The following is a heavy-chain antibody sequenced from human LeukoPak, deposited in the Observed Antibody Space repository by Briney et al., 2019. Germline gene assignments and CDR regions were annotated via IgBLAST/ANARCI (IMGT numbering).Heavy chain of an antibody. CDR1: GFTFSSYS. CDR3: ARAEIVYGSGSF. D-gene: IGHD3-10*01. Sequence: PGGSLRLSCAAPGFTFSSYSMNWVRQAPGKGLEWVSYISSSSSTIYYADSVKGRFTISRDNAKNSLYLQMNSLRAEDTAVYYCARAEIVYGSGSFWGQGTLVTVSS. J-gene: IGHJ4*02. CDR2: ISSSSSTI. V-gene: IGHV3-48*01.